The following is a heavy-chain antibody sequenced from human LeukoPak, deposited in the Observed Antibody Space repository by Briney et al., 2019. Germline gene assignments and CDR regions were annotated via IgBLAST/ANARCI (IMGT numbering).Heavy chain of an antibody. CDR3: ARGHYYYGMDV. Sequence: PSETLSLTCTVSGGSISSYYWSWIRQPPGKGLEWIGYIYYSGSTNYNPSLKSRVTISVDTSKNQSSLKLSSVTAPDTAVYYCARGHYYYGMDVWGQGTTVTVSS. CDR1: GGSISSYY. V-gene: IGHV4-59*08. CDR2: IYYSGST. J-gene: IGHJ6*02.